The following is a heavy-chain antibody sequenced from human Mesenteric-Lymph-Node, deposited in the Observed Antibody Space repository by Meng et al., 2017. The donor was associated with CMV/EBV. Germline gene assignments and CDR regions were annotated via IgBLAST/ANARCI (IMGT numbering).Heavy chain of an antibody. CDR2: IKQDGSEK. CDR3: ARGGSSWFRDYGMDV. CDR1: QFTFSNYW. D-gene: IGHD6-13*01. J-gene: IGHJ6*02. V-gene: IGHV3-7*01. Sequence: GGSLRLSCAASQFTFSNYWMTWVRQAPGKGLEWVANIKQDGSEKYYVDSVKGRFTISRDNARNSLSLQMNSLRVEDTAVYFCARGGSSWFRDYGMDVWGQGTTVTVSS.